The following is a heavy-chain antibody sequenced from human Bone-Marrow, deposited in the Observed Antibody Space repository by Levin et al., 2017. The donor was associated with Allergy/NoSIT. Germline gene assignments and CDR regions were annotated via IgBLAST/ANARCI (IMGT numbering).Heavy chain of an antibody. CDR1: GASISTPDYN. CDR2: AYYSGSA. D-gene: IGHD5-18*01. Sequence: SQTLSLTCSVSGASISTPDYNWAWIRQSPGKGLEWIGSAYYSGSAFYNPSLTSRLTISVDTSVNQFSLKLNAVTAADTAVYYCAGHVKIMGYFYGYGWFDPWGQGTLVTVSS. J-gene: IGHJ5*02. V-gene: IGHV4-39*01. CDR3: AGHVKIMGYFYGYGWFDP.